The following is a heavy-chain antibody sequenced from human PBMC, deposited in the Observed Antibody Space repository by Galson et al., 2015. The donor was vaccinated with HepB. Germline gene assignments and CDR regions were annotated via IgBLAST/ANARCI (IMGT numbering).Heavy chain of an antibody. J-gene: IGHJ4*02. V-gene: IGHV2-70*01. D-gene: IGHD5-24*01. CDR3: ARVNDGYNSYYFDY. Sequence: PALVKPTQTLTLTCTFSGFSLSTSGMCVSWIRQPPGKALEWLALIDWDDDKYYSTSLKTRLTISKDTSKNQVVLTMTNMDPVDTATYYCARVNDGYNSYYFDYWGQGTLVTVSS. CDR2: IDWDDDK. CDR1: GFSLSTSGMC.